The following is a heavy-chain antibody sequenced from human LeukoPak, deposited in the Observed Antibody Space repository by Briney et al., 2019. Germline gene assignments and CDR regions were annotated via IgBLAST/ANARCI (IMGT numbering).Heavy chain of an antibody. J-gene: IGHJ4*02. CDR2: IYYSGST. CDR1: GGSISSGGYY. Sequence: SETLSLTCTVSGGSISSGGYYWSWIRQHPGKGLEWIGYIYYSGSTYYNPSLKSRVTISVDTSKNQFSLKLSSVTAADTAVYYCARTDYGGNSDYFDYWGQGTLVTVSS. V-gene: IGHV4-31*03. CDR3: ARTDYGGNSDYFDY. D-gene: IGHD4-23*01.